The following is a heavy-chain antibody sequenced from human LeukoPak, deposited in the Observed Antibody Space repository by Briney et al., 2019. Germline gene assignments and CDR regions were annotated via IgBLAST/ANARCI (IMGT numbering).Heavy chain of an antibody. J-gene: IGHJ4*02. CDR3: ARDRRQWELRGDFDY. Sequence: ASVKVSCKASGYTFTSYGISWVRQAPGQGLEWMGWISAYNGNTNYAQKLQGRVTMTTDTSTSTAYMELRSLRSDDTAMYYCARDRRQWELRGDFDYWGQGTLVTVSS. V-gene: IGHV1-18*01. D-gene: IGHD1-26*01. CDR2: ISAYNGNT. CDR1: GYTFTSYG.